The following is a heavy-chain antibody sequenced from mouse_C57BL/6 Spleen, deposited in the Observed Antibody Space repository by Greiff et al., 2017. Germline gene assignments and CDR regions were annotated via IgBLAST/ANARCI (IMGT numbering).Heavy chain of an antibody. CDR3: ARNYGSSPFDY. V-gene: IGHV1-64*01. D-gene: IGHD1-1*01. J-gene: IGHJ2*01. Sequence: VQLQQPGAELVKPGASVKLSCKASGYTFTSYWMHWVKQRPGQGLEWIGMIHPNSGSTNYNEKFKSKATLTVDKSSSTAYMQLSSLTSEDAAVYYCARNYGSSPFDYWGQGTTLTVSS. CDR2: IHPNSGST. CDR1: GYTFTSYW.